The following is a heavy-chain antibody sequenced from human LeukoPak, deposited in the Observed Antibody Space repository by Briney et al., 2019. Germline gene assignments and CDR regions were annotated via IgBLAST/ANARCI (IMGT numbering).Heavy chain of an antibody. CDR3: ARTNQWLAPDY. CDR1: GFTFSSYC. Sequence: SGGSLRLSCAASGFTFSSYCMTWVRQAPGKGLEWVANIKQDGSEKYYVDSVKGRFTISRDNAKNSLYLQMNSLRAEDTAVYYCARTNQWLAPDYWGQGTLVTVSS. CDR2: IKQDGSEK. D-gene: IGHD6-19*01. V-gene: IGHV3-7*03. J-gene: IGHJ4*02.